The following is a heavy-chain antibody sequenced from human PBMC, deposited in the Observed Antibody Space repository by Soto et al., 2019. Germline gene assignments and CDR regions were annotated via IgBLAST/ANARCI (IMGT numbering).Heavy chain of an antibody. Sequence: GGSLRLSCATSGFTFSTNAMGWVRQAPGMGLELVSLISGSGTTIYYAASVKGRFTISRANSMNTVSLQMNSLRAEDTAVYYCAKVGYDTFAYYLKCFDCWGQGTLVTVSS. J-gene: IGHJ4*02. CDR3: AKVGYDTFAYYLKCFDC. D-gene: IGHD2-21*01. CDR1: GFTFSTNA. CDR2: ISGSGTTI. V-gene: IGHV3-23*01.